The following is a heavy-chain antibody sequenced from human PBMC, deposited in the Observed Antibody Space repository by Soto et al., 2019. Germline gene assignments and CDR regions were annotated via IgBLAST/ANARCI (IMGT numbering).Heavy chain of an antibody. D-gene: IGHD4-4*01. CDR1: GGTFSSYA. CDR2: IIPIFDTA. J-gene: IGHJ5*02. Sequence: SVKVSCKASGGTFSSYAISWVRQAPGQGLEWMGGIIPIFDTANYAQKFQGRVTITADESTSTAYMELSSLRSEDTAVYYCARQGDYSNGWFDPWGQGTLVTVSS. V-gene: IGHV1-69*13. CDR3: ARQGDYSNGWFDP.